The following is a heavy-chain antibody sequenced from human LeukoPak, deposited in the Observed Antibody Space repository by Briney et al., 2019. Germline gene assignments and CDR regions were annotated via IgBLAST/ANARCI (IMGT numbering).Heavy chain of an antibody. CDR2: ISDSAGST. J-gene: IGHJ4*02. V-gene: IGHV3-23*01. CDR1: GVTLSNYS. CDR3: AKRGVVIRVILVGFHKEAYYFDS. D-gene: IGHD3-22*01. Sequence: PGGSLRLSCAVSGVTLSNYSMSWVRQAPGKGLEWVAGISDSAGSTNYADSVKGRFTISRDNPKNTLYLQMNSLRAEDTAVYFCAKRGVVIRVILVGFHKEAYYFDSWGQGALVTVSS.